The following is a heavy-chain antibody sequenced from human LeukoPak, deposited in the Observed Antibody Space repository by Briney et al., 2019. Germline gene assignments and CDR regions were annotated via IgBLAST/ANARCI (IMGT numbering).Heavy chain of an antibody. J-gene: IGHJ4*02. CDR3: ARDPGYGGNSGGLNFDY. V-gene: IGHV1-46*01. Sequence: ASVKVSCKASGYTFTSYYMHWVRQAPGQGLEWMGIINPSGGSTSYAQKFQGRVTMTRDMSTSTVYMELSSLRSEDTAVYYCARDPGYGGNSGGLNFDYWGQGTLVTVSS. CDR2: INPSGGST. CDR1: GYTFTSYY. D-gene: IGHD4-23*01.